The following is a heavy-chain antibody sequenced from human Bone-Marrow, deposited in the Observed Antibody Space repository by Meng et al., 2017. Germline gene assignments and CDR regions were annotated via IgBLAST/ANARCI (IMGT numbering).Heavy chain of an antibody. D-gene: IGHD3-22*01. V-gene: IGHV2-5*02. Sequence: QISFKESGATLVKPTQTLTRTCVLSGFSLSTTGVGVGWIRQPPGKALEWLALIYWDDDQRYSPSLKSRLTITKDTPKNQVVLTMTNMDPVDTATYYCAHADSSGYYQAWGQGTLVTVSS. CDR3: AHADSSGYYQA. CDR1: GFSLSTTGVG. CDR2: IYWDDDQ. J-gene: IGHJ4*02.